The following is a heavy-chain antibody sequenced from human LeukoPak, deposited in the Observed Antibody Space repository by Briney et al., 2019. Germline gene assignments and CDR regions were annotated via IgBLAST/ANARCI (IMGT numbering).Heavy chain of an antibody. D-gene: IGHD4-17*01. CDR3: ARDRHGDYSPDYYCYGMDV. CDR2: IYSGGST. J-gene: IGHJ6*04. Sequence: GGSLRLSCAASGFTVSSNYMSWVRQAPGKGLEWVSVIYSGGSTYYADSVKGRFTISRDNSKNTLYLQMNSLRAEDTAVYYCARDRHGDYSPDYYCYGMDVWGKGTTVTVSS. CDR1: GFTVSSNY. V-gene: IGHV3-53*01.